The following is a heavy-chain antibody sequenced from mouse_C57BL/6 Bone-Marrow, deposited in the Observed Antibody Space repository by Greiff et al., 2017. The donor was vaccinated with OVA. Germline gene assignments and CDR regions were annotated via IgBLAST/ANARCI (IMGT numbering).Heavy chain of an antibody. CDR1: GFTFSNYW. CDR2: IRLKSDNYAT. J-gene: IGHJ1*03. V-gene: IGHV6-3*01. Sequence: DVQLVESGGGLVQPGGSMKLSCVASGFTFSNYWMNWVRQSPEKGLEWVAQIRLKSDNYATHYAESVKGRFTISRDDSKSSVYLQMNNLRAEDTGIYHCTVDYSNYGGYFDVWGTGTTVTVSS. CDR3: TVDYSNYGGYFDV. D-gene: IGHD2-5*01.